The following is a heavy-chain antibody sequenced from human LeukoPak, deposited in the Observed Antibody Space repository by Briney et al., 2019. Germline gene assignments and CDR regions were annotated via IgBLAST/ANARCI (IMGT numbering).Heavy chain of an antibody. V-gene: IGHV3-23*01. Sequence: PGGSLRLSCAASGFTFSSYAMSWVRQAPGKGLKWVSAISGSGGSTYYADSVKGRFTISRDNSKNTLYPQMNSLRAEDTAVYYCAIDITVVPGVIPSIRGQGTLVTVSS. D-gene: IGHD3-10*01. J-gene: IGHJ4*02. CDR3: AIDITVVPGVIPSI. CDR2: ISGSGGST. CDR1: GFTFSSYA.